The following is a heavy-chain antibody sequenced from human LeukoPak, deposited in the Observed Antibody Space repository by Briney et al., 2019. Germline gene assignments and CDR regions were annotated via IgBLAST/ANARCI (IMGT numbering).Heavy chain of an antibody. D-gene: IGHD6-13*01. CDR1: GFTFSSYG. CDR3: VKGSAGSRPYYFDY. J-gene: IGHJ4*02. Sequence: PGGSLRLSCAASGFTFSSYGMHWVRQAPGKGLEWVAFIWYDGSNKYYADSVKGRFTISRDNSKNTLSLEMNSLRPEDTAVYYCVKGSAGSRPYYFDYWGQGTLLTVSS. V-gene: IGHV3-30*02. CDR2: IWYDGSNK.